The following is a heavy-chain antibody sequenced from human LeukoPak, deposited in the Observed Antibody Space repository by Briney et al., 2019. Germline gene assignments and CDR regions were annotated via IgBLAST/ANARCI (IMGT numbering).Heavy chain of an antibody. V-gene: IGHV1-18*01. J-gene: IGHJ4*02. CDR1: GYTFTSYG. CDR2: ISAYNGNT. Sequence: ASVKVSCKASGYTFTSYGISWVRQAPGQGLEWMGWISAYNGNTNYAQKLQGRVTVTTDTSTSTAYMELRSLRSDDTAVYYCARCLGYCSSTSCYVGRCFDYWGQGTLVTVSS. CDR3: ARCLGYCSSTSCYVGRCFDY. D-gene: IGHD2-2*01.